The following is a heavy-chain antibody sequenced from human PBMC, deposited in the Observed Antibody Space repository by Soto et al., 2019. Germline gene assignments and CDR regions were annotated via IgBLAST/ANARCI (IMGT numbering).Heavy chain of an antibody. CDR2: INHSGST. CDR3: AAAKEDSSGYYLLDSSYYFDY. J-gene: IGHJ4*02. D-gene: IGHD3-22*01. Sequence: SETLSLTCAVYGGSFSGYYWSWIRQPPGKGLEWIGEINHSGSTNYNPSLKSRVTISVDTSKNQFSLKLSSVTAADTAVYYCAAAKEDSSGYYLLDSSYYFDYWGQGTLVTVSS. CDR1: GGSFSGYY. V-gene: IGHV4-34*01.